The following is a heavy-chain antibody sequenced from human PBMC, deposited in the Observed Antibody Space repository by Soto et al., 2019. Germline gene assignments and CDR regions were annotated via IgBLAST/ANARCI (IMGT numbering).Heavy chain of an antibody. Sequence: ASVNVSCKSSGYTFTSYCISWGRQAPGQGLEWMGWISAYNGNTNYAQKLQGRVTMTTDTSTSTAYMELRSLRSDDTAVYYCARPLGDIVVVPAASNWFDPWGQGTLVTVSS. CDR2: ISAYNGNT. J-gene: IGHJ5*02. CDR3: ARPLGDIVVVPAASNWFDP. V-gene: IGHV1-18*04. D-gene: IGHD2-2*01. CDR1: GYTFTSYC.